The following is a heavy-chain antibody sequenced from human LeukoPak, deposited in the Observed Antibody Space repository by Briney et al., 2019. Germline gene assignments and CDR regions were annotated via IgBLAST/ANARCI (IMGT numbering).Heavy chain of an antibody. D-gene: IGHD3-22*01. CDR2: ISGSGGST. V-gene: IGHV3-23*01. CDR1: GFTFSSYA. J-gene: IGHJ4*02. Sequence: GGSLRLSCAASGFTFSSYAVSWVRQAPGKGLEWVSAISGSGGSTYYADSVKGRFTISRDNSKNTLYLQMNSLRAEDTAVYYCAKAPYDSSGYYSQWGQGTLVTVSS. CDR3: AKAPYDSSGYYSQ.